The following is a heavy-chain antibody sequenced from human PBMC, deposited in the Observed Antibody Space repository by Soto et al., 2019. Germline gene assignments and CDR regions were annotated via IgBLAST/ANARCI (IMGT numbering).Heavy chain of an antibody. CDR3: ARHQARLGFDY. D-gene: IGHD6-19*01. V-gene: IGHV4-39*01. J-gene: IGHJ4*02. CDR1: GGSISSSSYY. Sequence: VSGGSISSSSYYWGWIRQPPGKGLEWIGSIYYSGSTYYNPSLKSRVTISVDTSKNQFSLKLSSVTAADTAVYYCARHQARLGFDYWGQGTLVTVSS. CDR2: IYYSGST.